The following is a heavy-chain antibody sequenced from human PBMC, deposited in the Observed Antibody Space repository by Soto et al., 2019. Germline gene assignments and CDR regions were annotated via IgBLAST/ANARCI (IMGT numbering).Heavy chain of an antibody. Sequence: SETLSLTCTVSGGSISSYYWSWIRRPPGRGLEWIGYIYYSGSTNYNPSLKSRVTISVDTSKNQFSLKLNSMTAADTAVYYCARHNYGSGSTYFDYWGQGTLVTAPQ. V-gene: IGHV4-59*08. CDR2: IYYSGST. CDR3: ARHNYGSGSTYFDY. D-gene: IGHD3-10*01. J-gene: IGHJ4*02. CDR1: GGSISSYY.